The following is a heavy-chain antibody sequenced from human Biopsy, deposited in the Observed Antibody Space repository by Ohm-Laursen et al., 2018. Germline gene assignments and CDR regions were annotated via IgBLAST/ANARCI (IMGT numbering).Heavy chain of an antibody. CDR3: ARDPLNGHKHFDY. V-gene: IGHV1-2*02. D-gene: IGHD2-8*01. J-gene: IGHJ4*02. Sequence: ASVKVSCKASSYTFTDYNIHWMRQAPGQGLEWLGYINCKTGATNYAQKFQGTVTMTRDTSISTAYLALGSLRSSDTAIYYCARDPLNGHKHFDYWGQGSLVTVFS. CDR2: INCKTGAT. CDR1: SYTFTDYN.